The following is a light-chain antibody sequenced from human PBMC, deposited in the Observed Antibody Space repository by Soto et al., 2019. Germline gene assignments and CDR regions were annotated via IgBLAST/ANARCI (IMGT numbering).Light chain of an antibody. CDR2: KAS. CDR1: QRINYW. CDR3: HQYNSYSS. Sequence: DIQMTQSPSTLSASVGDRVTITCRASQRINYWLAWYQQKPGKAPNLLIYKASTLKTGVPSRFSGSGSGTEFTLTISSLQPDDFATYYCHQYNSYSSFGPGPKWIS. J-gene: IGKJ3*01. V-gene: IGKV1-5*03.